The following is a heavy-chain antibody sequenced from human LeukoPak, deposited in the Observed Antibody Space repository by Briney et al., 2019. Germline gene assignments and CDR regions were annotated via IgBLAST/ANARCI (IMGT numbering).Heavy chain of an antibody. CDR2: ISAYNGNT. CDR3: AREPHNYDSSGYYLD. J-gene: IGHJ4*02. D-gene: IGHD3-22*01. CDR1: GYTFTSDG. V-gene: IGHV1-18*01. Sequence: ASVKVSCKASGYTFTSDGISWVRQAPGQGLEWMGWISAYNGNTNYAQKLQGRVTMTTDTSTSTAYMELRSLRSDDTAVYYCAREPHNYDSSGYYLDWGQGTLVTVSS.